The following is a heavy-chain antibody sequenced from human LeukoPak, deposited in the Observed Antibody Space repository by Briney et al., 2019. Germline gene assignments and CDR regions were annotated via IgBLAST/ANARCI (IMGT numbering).Heavy chain of an antibody. V-gene: IGHV3-48*04. CDR2: ISSSSSTM. J-gene: IGHJ3*02. CDR3: ARGTRDASDI. D-gene: IGHD1-7*01. CDR1: GFAFSDYS. Sequence: GGSLRLSCAASGFAFSDYSMNWVRQAPGKGLEWISYISSSSSTMYYGDSVKGRFTISRDNAKNSLFLQMNSLKADDTAVYYCARGTRDASDIWGQGTLATVSS.